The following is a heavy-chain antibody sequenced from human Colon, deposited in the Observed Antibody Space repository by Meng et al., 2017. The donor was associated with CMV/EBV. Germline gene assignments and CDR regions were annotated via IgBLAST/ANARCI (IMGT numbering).Heavy chain of an antibody. Sequence: GESLKISCTASGFTFSRYWMHWVRQAPGKGLVCVSSITISSTYIYYADSVKGRFTVSRDNAKNSLYLQIKGLRAEDTAVYYCARGLGSGTRRGVDYWGQGTLVTVSS. CDR3: ARGLGSGTRRGVDY. V-gene: IGHV3-21*01. J-gene: IGHJ4*02. CDR2: ITISSTYI. CDR1: GFTFSRYW. D-gene: IGHD1-26*01.